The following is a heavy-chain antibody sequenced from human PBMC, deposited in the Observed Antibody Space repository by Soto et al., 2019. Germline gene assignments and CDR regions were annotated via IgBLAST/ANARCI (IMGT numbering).Heavy chain of an antibody. V-gene: IGHV3-30-3*02. D-gene: IGHD6-19*01. Sequence: GGSLRLSCAASGFTFSSYAMHWVRQAPGKGLEWVAVISYDGSNKYYADSVKGRFTISRGNSKNTLYLQMNSLRAEDTAVYYCAKDSSGWNYWGQGTLVTSPQ. CDR2: ISYDGSNK. J-gene: IGHJ4*02. CDR1: GFTFSSYA. CDR3: AKDSSGWNY.